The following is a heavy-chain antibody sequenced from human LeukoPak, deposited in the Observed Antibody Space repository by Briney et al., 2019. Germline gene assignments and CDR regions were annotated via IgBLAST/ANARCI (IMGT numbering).Heavy chain of an antibody. Sequence: SETLSLTCTVSGGSISSYYWSWIRQPPGKGLEWIGYIYYSGSTNYNPSLKSRVTISVDTSKNQFSLKLSSATAADTAVYYCARVSPITMVRGVLDYWGQGTPVTVSS. J-gene: IGHJ4*02. CDR3: ARVSPITMVRGVLDY. D-gene: IGHD3-10*01. V-gene: IGHV4-59*01. CDR1: GGSISSYY. CDR2: IYYSGST.